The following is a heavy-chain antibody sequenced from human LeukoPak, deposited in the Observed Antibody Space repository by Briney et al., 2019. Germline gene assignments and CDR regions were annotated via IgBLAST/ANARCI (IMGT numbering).Heavy chain of an antibody. CDR2: IKQDESEK. CDR3: AREDTTIFGVVKEFDY. Sequence: PGGSLRLSCAASKFTLSDFWMSWVRQAPGKGLEWVANIKQDESEKYYVDSVKGRFTISRDNAKNSLYLQMNSLRAEDTAVYYCAREDTTIFGVVKEFDYWGQGTLVTVSS. J-gene: IGHJ4*02. V-gene: IGHV3-7*01. CDR1: KFTLSDFW. D-gene: IGHD3-3*01.